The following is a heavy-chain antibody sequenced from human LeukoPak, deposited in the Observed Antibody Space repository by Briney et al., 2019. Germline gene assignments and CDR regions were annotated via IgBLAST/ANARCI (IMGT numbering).Heavy chain of an antibody. D-gene: IGHD1-1*01. CDR2: ISGSGGGT. Sequence: GGSLRLSCAASGFTFSNYAMTWVRQAPGKGLQWVSTISGSGGGTYYTDSVKGRFIISRDNSKNTLYLQMYSLRPDDTAIYFCSKGPNRKLSAGTPHDWGQGSLVTVSS. V-gene: IGHV3-23*01. J-gene: IGHJ4*02. CDR3: SKGPNRKLSAGTPHD. CDR1: GFTFSNYA.